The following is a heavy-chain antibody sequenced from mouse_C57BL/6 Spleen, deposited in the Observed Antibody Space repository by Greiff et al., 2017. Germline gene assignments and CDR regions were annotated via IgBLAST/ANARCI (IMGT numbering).Heavy chain of an antibody. CDR2: INPNNGGT. CDR3: ARRPDWDVGGYFDV. V-gene: IGHV1-26*01. Sequence: EVQLQQSGPELVKPGASVKISCKASGYTFTDYYMNWVKQSHGKSLEWIGDINPNNGGTSYNQKFKGKDTLTVDKSSSTAYMELRSLTSEDSAVYYCARRPDWDVGGYFDVWGTGTTVTVSS. J-gene: IGHJ1*03. CDR1: GYTFTDYY. D-gene: IGHD4-1*01.